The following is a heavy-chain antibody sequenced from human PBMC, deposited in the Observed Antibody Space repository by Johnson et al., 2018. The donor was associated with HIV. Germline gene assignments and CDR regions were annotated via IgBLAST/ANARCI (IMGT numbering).Heavy chain of an antibody. CDR1: GFTFGDYA. V-gene: IGHV3-49*03. J-gene: IGHJ3*02. CDR3: ARVPRKGFRPDAFDI. CDR2: IRSKDYGGTT. Sequence: VQLVESGGVVVQPGGSLRLSCAASGFTFGDYALSWFRQAPGKGPEWVGFIRSKDYGGTTEYAASVKDRFTISRNDSKTIAYLQMRNLKTEDTAIYYCARVPRKGFRPDAFDIWGQGTVVTVSS. D-gene: IGHD2-15*01.